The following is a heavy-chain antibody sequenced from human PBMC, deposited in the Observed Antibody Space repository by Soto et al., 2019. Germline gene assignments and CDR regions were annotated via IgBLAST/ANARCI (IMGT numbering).Heavy chain of an antibody. J-gene: IGHJ4*01. Sequence: SETMCVTWAVAGGSISSGGYSWSWIRQTPGKGLEWIGYINHSGSTNYNPSLKSRVTISVDTSKNQFSLKLSPVTAAETAVEYCSRGYGTIFAYRVHGTPVPVSS. V-gene: IGHV4-30-2*01. CDR2: INHSGST. CDR3: SRGYGTIFAY. D-gene: IGHD5-18*01. CDR1: GGSISSGGYS.